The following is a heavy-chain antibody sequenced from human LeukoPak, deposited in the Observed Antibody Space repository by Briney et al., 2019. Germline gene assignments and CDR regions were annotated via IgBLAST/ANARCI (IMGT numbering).Heavy chain of an antibody. Sequence: SETLSLTCTVAGDSTSSSSQYWGWLRQPPGKGLECIGYIYYSGTTNYNPSLRSRVTISVDTSKNQFSLKLSSVTAADTAVYYCARATSGQRRDGYNYYYYYYMDVWGKGTTVTVSS. J-gene: IGHJ6*03. CDR3: ARATSGQRRDGYNYYYYYYMDV. D-gene: IGHD5-24*01. CDR2: IYYSGTT. V-gene: IGHV4-61*05. CDR1: GDSTSSSSQY.